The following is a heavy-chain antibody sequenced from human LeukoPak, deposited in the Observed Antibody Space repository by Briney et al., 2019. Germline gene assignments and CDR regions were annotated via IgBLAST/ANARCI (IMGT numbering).Heavy chain of an antibody. CDR1: GDSISSDDYY. D-gene: IGHD6-13*01. J-gene: IGHJ4*02. Sequence: SQTLSLTCTVSGDSISSDDYYWSWIRQPPGEGLEWIGNIYYSGRTLYNPSLKSRLTISSDTAKNHFSLNLTSVTAADTAVYYCAREATAGTGAFDYWGQGALVTVSS. CDR3: AREATAGTGAFDY. CDR2: IYYSGRT. V-gene: IGHV4-30-4*08.